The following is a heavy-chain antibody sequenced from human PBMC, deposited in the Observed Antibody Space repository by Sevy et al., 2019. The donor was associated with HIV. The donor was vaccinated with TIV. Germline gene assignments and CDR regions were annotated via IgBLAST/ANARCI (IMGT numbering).Heavy chain of an antibody. J-gene: IGHJ4*02. D-gene: IGHD2-8*01. V-gene: IGHV3-23*01. CDR3: AREGCTRPHDY. Sequence: GGSLRLSCAVSGFNFNRYSMSWVRHAPGKGLEWVSTLSFSCGKINYADSVKGRFIISRDDSKNTLYLQMNSLRAEDTAVYFCAREGCTRPHDYWGQGTLVTVSS. CDR2: LSFSCGKI. CDR1: GFNFNRYS.